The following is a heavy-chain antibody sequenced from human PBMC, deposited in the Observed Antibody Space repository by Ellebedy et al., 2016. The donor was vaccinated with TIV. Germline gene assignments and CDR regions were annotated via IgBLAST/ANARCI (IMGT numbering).Heavy chain of an antibody. CDR1: GFSFSTYA. V-gene: IGHV3-23*05. CDR2: IYSGGAA. J-gene: IGHJ5*02. D-gene: IGHD6-19*01. CDR3: ARNRDANGWYVDL. Sequence: PGGSLRLSCVGSGFSFSTYATAWVRQTPGKGLEWVSTIYSGGAAYHGDSVKGRFTVSRDSSKNTVYLQMNSLRVEDTALYFCARNRDANGWYVDLWGQGTLVTVSS.